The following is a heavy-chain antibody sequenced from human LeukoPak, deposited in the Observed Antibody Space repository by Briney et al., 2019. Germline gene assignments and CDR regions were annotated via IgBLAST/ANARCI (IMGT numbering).Heavy chain of an antibody. CDR3: ASTYMLLWFGVFHLMDV. J-gene: IGHJ6*02. V-gene: IGHV3-23*01. D-gene: IGHD3-10*01. Sequence: SGGSLRLSCAASGFTFSSYAMSWVRQAPGKGLEWVSAISGSGGSTYYADSVKGRFTISRDNSKNTLYLQMNSLRAEDTAVYYCASTYMLLWFGVFHLMDVWGQGTTVTVSS. CDR2: ISGSGGST. CDR1: GFTFSSYA.